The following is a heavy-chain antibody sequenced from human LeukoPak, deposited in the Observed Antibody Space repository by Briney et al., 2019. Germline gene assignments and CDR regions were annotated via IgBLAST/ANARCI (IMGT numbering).Heavy chain of an antibody. CDR3: AKDRVTTVTTCDY. CDR2: ISSSSSYI. J-gene: IGHJ4*02. CDR1: GFTFSSYS. D-gene: IGHD4-17*01. Sequence: GGSLRLSCAASGFTFSSYSMNWVRQAPGKGLEWVSSISSSSSYIYYADSVKGRFTISRDNSKNTLYLQMNSLRAEDTAVYYCAKDRVTTVTTCDYWGQGTLVTVSS. V-gene: IGHV3-21*04.